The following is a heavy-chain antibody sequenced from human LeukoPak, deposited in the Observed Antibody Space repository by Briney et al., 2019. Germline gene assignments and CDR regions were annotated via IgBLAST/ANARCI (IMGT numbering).Heavy chain of an antibody. Sequence: ASVKVSCKASGGTFSSYAISWVRQAPGQGLEWMGGIIPIFGTANYAQKFQGRVTITADESTSTAYMELSSLRSEDTAVYYCARPLSYYYDSSGYLLDYWGQGTLVTVSS. D-gene: IGHD3-22*01. J-gene: IGHJ4*02. CDR2: IIPIFGTA. CDR3: ARPLSYYYDSSGYLLDY. CDR1: GGTFSSYA. V-gene: IGHV1-69*13.